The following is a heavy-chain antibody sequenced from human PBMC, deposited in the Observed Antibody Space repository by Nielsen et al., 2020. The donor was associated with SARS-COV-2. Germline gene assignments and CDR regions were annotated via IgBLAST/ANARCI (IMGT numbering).Heavy chain of an antibody. D-gene: IGHD3-3*01. CDR3: ARHYHDFWSGYLAASWFDP. CDR2: VSHSGSI. V-gene: IGHV4-4*02. J-gene: IGHJ5*02. Sequence: SETLSLTCAVSGGSVSSNDWWTWVRQSPGKGLEWIGEVSHSGSINYNPSPKSRVTLSMDKSKRQFSLKLDSVTAADTAVYYCARHYHDFWSGYLAASWFDPWGQGTPVTVSS. CDR1: GGSVSSNDW.